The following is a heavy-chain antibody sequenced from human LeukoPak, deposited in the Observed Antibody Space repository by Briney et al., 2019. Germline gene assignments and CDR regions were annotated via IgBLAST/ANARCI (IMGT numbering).Heavy chain of an antibody. Sequence: SETLSLTCTVAGGSISSSSYYWGWIRQPPGKGLEWIGSIYYSGSTYYNPSLKSRVTISVDTSKNQFSLKLSSVTAVDTAVYYCARQHARGYSYAQFDYWGQGTLVTVSS. CDR2: IYYSGST. J-gene: IGHJ4*02. CDR1: GGSISSSSYY. D-gene: IGHD5-18*01. CDR3: ARQHARGYSYAQFDY. V-gene: IGHV4-39*01.